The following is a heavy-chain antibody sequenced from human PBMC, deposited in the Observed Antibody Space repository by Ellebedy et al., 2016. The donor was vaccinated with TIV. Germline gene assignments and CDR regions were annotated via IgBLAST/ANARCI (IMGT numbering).Heavy chain of an antibody. D-gene: IGHD3-10*01. CDR3: ARSELWFGEPTTLPWDY. CDR2: INAGNGNT. J-gene: IGHJ4*02. V-gene: IGHV1-3*01. CDR1: GYTFTSYN. Sequence: ASVKVSCXASGYTFTSYNISWVRQAPGQGLEWMGWINAGNGNTKYSQKFQGRVTITRDTSASTAYMELSSLRSEDTAVYYCARSELWFGEPTTLPWDYWGQGTLVTVSS.